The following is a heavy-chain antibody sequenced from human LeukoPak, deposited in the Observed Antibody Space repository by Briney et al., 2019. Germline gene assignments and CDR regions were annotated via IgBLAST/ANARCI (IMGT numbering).Heavy chain of an antibody. Sequence: GGSLRLSCAASRFTLNIYSIHWVRQAPGRGLEGLTFIRHDGSDNYYADSVRGRFTISRDNSKNTVSLQMNSLRGEDTAVYYCATDHAWGLNYWGQGTLVTVSS. CDR2: IRHDGSDN. J-gene: IGHJ4*02. D-gene: IGHD1-26*01. V-gene: IGHV3-30*02. CDR1: RFTLNIYS. CDR3: ATDHAWGLNY.